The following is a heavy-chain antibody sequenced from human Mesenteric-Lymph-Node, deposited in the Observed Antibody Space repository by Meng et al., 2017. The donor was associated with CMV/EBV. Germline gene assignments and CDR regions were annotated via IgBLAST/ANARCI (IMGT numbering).Heavy chain of an antibody. CDR1: GGSFSGYY. Sequence: SETLSLTCAVYGGSFSGYYWSWIRQPPGKGLEWIGEINHSGSTNYNPSLKSRVTISVDTSKNQFSLKLSSVTAADTAVYYCARWFGFGYFDLWGRGTLVTVSS. CDR2: INHSGST. J-gene: IGHJ2*01. CDR3: ARWFGFGYFDL. D-gene: IGHD3-16*01. V-gene: IGHV4-34*01.